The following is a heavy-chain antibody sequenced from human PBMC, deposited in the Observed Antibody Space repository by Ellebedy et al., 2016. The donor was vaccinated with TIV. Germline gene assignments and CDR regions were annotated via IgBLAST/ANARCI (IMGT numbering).Heavy chain of an antibody. CDR2: ISNNGGQT. Sequence: GGSLRLSCAASGFAFSNYAIQWVRQAPGKGLDWVAVISNNGGQTYYADSVKGRFTISRDNSKNTLYLQMNSRRVEDTAVYYCASSLGELSLYSVDYWGQGTLVTVSS. CDR1: GFAFSNYA. V-gene: IGHV3-30*04. D-gene: IGHD3-16*02. J-gene: IGHJ4*02. CDR3: ASSLGELSLYSVDY.